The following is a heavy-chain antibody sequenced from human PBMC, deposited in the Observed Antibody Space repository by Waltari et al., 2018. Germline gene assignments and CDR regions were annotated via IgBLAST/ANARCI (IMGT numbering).Heavy chain of an antibody. D-gene: IGHD3-16*01. V-gene: IGHV1-69*01. CDR2: ILPIFGDA. CDR3: ARVGATVFDH. Sequence: QVQLVQSGPELKKPGSSVKVSCKFSGGTFSNYAISWVRLAPGQGLEWMGGILPIFGDADYAQKFQGRLTITADESTSTAYLDLSSVTSDDTAVYYCARVGATVFDHWGQGTQVTVSS. CDR1: GGTFSNYA. J-gene: IGHJ4*02.